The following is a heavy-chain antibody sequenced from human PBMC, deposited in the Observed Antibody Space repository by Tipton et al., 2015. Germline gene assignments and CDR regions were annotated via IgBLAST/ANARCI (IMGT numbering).Heavy chain of an antibody. CDR1: GGSISSGGYY. V-gene: IGHV4-31*03. J-gene: IGHJ4*02. Sequence: TLSLTCNVSGGSISSGGYYWSWIRQHPGKGLEWIGYIYYGGSTYYNPSLKSRVTISVDTSKNQFSLKLSSVTAADTAVYYCARAYYYDSSGYPLFDYWGQGTLVTVSS. CDR2: IYYGGST. D-gene: IGHD3-22*01. CDR3: ARAYYYDSSGYPLFDY.